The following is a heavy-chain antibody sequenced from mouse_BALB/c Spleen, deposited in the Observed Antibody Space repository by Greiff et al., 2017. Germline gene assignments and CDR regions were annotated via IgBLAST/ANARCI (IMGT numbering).Heavy chain of an antibody. CDR3: ARRGYRYDYAMDY. CDR2: LWGDGST. J-gene: IGHJ4*01. Sequence: QVQLKESGPGLVAPSQSLSITCTVSGFSLTGYGVNWVRQPPGKGLEWLGMLWGDGSTDYNSPLKSRLIISKDNSKSQVFLKMNSLQTDDTARYYCARRGYRYDYAMDYWGQGTSVTVSS. D-gene: IGHD2-14*01. CDR1: GFSLTGYG. V-gene: IGHV2-6-7*01.